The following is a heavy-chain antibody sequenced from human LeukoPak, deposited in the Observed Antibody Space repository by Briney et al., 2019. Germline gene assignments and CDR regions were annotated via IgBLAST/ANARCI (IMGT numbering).Heavy chain of an antibody. Sequence: GASVKVSCKASGGTFSSYAISWVRQAPGQGLEWMGWINPNSGGTNYAQKFQGRVTITRDTSISTAYMELSRLRSDDTAVYYCARGDGIGFHFFDYWGQGTLVTVSS. V-gene: IGHV1-2*02. J-gene: IGHJ4*02. CDR1: GGTFSSYA. CDR2: INPNSGGT. D-gene: IGHD1-26*01. CDR3: ARGDGIGFHFFDY.